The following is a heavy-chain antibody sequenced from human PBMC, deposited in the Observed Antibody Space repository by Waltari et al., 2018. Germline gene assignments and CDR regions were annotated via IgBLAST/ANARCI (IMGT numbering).Heavy chain of an antibody. J-gene: IGHJ4*02. V-gene: IGHV4-31*03. CDR2: IYYSGST. Sequence: QVQLQESGPGLVKPSQTLSLTCTVSGGSISSGGYYWSWIRQHPGKGLEWIGYIYYSGSTYYNPSLKSRVTISVDTSKNQFSLKLSSVTAADTAVYYCARTANQLLWLAAAGTFDYWGQGTLVTVSS. CDR3: ARTANQLLWLAAAGTFDY. CDR1: GGSISSGGYY. D-gene: IGHD6-13*01.